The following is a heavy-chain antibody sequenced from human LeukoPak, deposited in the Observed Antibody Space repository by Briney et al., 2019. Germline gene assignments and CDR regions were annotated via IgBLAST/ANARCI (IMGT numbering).Heavy chain of an antibody. Sequence: PGGALRLSCAASGFTVTSNYMSWVRQAAGKGLEWVSIIYSGGGAYYADSVKGRFTISRDNSRNTLFLQMNSLRAEDTAMYYCARVFPPNWFDPWGQGTLVTVSS. J-gene: IGHJ5*02. CDR1: GFTVTSNY. CDR2: IYSGGGA. V-gene: IGHV3-66*01. D-gene: IGHD3-10*02. CDR3: ARVFPPNWFDP.